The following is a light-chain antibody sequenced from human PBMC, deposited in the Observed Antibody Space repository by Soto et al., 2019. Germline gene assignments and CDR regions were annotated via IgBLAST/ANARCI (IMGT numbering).Light chain of an antibody. V-gene: IGLV2-8*01. CDR1: SSDVGGYNY. Sequence: QSVLTQPPSASGSPGQSVTISCTGTSSDVGGYNYVSWYQQHPGKAPKLMIYDVNKWPSGVPDRFSGSKSGNTASLTVSGLQADDEADYYCSSYAGSNKLVFGGGTKLTVL. J-gene: IGLJ2*01. CDR3: SSYAGSNKLV. CDR2: DVN.